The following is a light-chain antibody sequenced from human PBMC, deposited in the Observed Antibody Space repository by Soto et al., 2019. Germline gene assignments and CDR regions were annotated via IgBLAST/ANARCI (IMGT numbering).Light chain of an antibody. CDR2: NAS. J-gene: IGKJ2*01. CDR3: QQYNNWPYT. Sequence: EIVMTQSPATLSVSPGERATLSCRASQSVSSNLAWYQQKPGQAPRLLIYNASTRATGIPARFSGSGSGTEFTLTISSLQSKDFAIYYCQQYNNWPYTFGQGTTLEIK. V-gene: IGKV3-15*01. CDR1: QSVSSN.